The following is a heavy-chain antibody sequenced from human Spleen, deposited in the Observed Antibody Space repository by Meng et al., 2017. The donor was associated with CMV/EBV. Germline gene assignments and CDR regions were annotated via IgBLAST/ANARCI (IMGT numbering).Heavy chain of an antibody. CDR1: GFTFSNYA. J-gene: IGHJ5*02. V-gene: IGHV3-23*03. CDR2: IYNGASST. D-gene: IGHD2-2*01. Sequence: GESLKISCAASGFTFSNYAMSWVRQAPGKGLEWVSVIYNGASSTYYADSVRGRFSISRDNSKNTLYLQMNSLRAEDTAVYYCAKGKTPAAMNNWFDPWGQGTLVTVSS. CDR3: AKGKTPAAMNNWFDP.